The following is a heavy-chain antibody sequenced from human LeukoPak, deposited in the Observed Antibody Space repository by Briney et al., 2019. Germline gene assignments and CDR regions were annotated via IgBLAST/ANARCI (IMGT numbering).Heavy chain of an antibody. V-gene: IGHV3-30*09. Sequence: GGSLRLSCAASGFTFSNFAMNWVRQAPGKGLEWVAFISYVGSIKSYADSVKGRFAVSRDNSKNTLYLQMNSLRPEDTAFYYCAKSYDNGWYVCDYWGQGTLVTVSS. CDR1: GFTFSNFA. D-gene: IGHD6-19*01. J-gene: IGHJ4*02. CDR2: ISYVGSIK. CDR3: AKSYDNGWYVCDY.